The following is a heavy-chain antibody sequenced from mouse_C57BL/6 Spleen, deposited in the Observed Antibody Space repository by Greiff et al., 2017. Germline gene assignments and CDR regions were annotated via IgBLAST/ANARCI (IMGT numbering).Heavy chain of an antibody. CDR3: ARSVYYYGSSPYYAMDY. D-gene: IGHD1-1*01. J-gene: IGHJ4*01. Sequence: VQVVESDAELVKPGASVKISCKVSGYTFTDHTIHWMKQRPEQGLEWIGYIYPRDGSTKYNEKFKGKATLTADKSSSTAYMQLNSLTSEDSAVYFCARSVYYYGSSPYYAMDYWGQGTSVTVSS. CDR1: GYTFTDHT. V-gene: IGHV1-78*01. CDR2: IYPRDGST.